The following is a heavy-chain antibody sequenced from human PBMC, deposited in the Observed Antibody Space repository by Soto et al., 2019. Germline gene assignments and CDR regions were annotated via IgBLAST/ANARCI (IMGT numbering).Heavy chain of an antibody. J-gene: IGHJ4*02. D-gene: IGHD3-22*01. V-gene: IGHV3-23*01. CDR3: AKDRARLRFSWDSSGYFGTVF. CDR2: ISGSGDRT. Sequence: LRLSCAASEFTFSSYAMSWVRQAPGKGLEWVSGISGSGDRTYYADSVEGRFTISRDNSKNTLYLQMNSLRADDTAVYYCAKDRARLRFSWDSSGYFGTVFWGPGALVTVSS. CDR1: EFTFSSYA.